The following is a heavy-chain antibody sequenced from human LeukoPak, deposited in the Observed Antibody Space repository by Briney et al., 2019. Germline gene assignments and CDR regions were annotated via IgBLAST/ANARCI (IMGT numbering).Heavy chain of an antibody. CDR3: ARPYYDSSGYNVYYFDY. J-gene: IGHJ4*02. CDR1: GGSISSSSYY. Sequence: TSETLSLTCTVSGGSISSSSYYWGWIRQPPGKGLEWIGSIYYSGSTYYNPSLKSRVTISVDTSKTQSSLKLSSVTAANTAVYYCARPYYDSSGYNVYYFDYWGQGTLVTVSS. CDR2: IYYSGST. V-gene: IGHV4-39*01. D-gene: IGHD3-22*01.